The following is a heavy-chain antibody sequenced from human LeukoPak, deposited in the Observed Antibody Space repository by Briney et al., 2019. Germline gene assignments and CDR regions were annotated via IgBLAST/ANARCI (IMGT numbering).Heavy chain of an antibody. CDR1: GFTFSSYA. D-gene: IGHD5-12*01. CDR3: AKDQGGYSAYGHLDY. CDR2: ISNSGISA. Sequence: GGSLRLSCAASGFTFSSYAMSWVRQAPGKGLEWVSAISNSGISAYYADSVKGRFTMSRDNSKNTLYLRMDSLRAEDTAVYYCAKDQGGYSAYGHLDYWGQGTLVTVSS. V-gene: IGHV3-23*01. J-gene: IGHJ4*02.